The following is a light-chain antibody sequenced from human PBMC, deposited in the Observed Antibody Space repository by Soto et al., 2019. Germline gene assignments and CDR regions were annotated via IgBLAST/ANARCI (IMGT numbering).Light chain of an antibody. J-gene: IGKJ1*01. CDR2: DAS. V-gene: IGKV1-5*01. Sequence: DIQMTQSPSTLSASVGDRVTITCRASQSISSWLAWYQQKPGKAPKLLIYDASSLESGVPSRFSGSGSGTEFTLTISILQPDDFATYYCQQYNSHPWTFGQGTKVDIK. CDR3: QQYNSHPWT. CDR1: QSISSW.